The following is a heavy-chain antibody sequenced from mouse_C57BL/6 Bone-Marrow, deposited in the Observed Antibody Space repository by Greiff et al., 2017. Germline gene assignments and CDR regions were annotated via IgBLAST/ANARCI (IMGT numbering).Heavy chain of an antibody. CDR2: ISSGGSYT. Sequence: DVKLVESGGDLVKPGGSLKLSCAASGFTFSSYGMSWVRQTPDKRLEWVATISSGGSYTYYPDSVKGRFTISRDNAKNTLYLQMSSLKSEDTAMYYCARQGVYEGYDGGAYWGQGTLVTVSA. J-gene: IGHJ3*01. D-gene: IGHD2-2*01. V-gene: IGHV5-6*02. CDR3: ARQGVYEGYDGGAY. CDR1: GFTFSSYG.